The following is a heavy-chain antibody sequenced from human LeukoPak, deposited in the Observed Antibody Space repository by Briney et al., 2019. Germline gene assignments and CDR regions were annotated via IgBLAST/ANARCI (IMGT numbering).Heavy chain of an antibody. J-gene: IGHJ4*02. CDR3: ASSRD. V-gene: IGHV3-30-3*01. CDR1: GFTFSSYA. Sequence: GGSLRLSCAASGFTFSSYAMHWVRQAPGKGLEWVAVISYDGSNKYYADSVKGRFTISRDNPKNTLYLQMNSLRAEDTAVYYCASSRDWGQGTLVTVSS. CDR2: ISYDGSNK.